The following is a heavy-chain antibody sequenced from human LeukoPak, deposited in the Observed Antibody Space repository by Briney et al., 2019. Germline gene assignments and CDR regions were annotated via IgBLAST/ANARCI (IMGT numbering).Heavy chain of an antibody. CDR3: AKHAYSDSTSAFDF. CDR2: IYPSDSYT. J-gene: IGHJ3*01. Sequence: ESLKISCEASGYSFSNYWIGWVRQMPGKGLECLGIIYPSDSYTRYSPSFQGQVTISADKSINTAYLQWSSLKASDTAIYYCAKHAYSDSTSAFDFWGQGTMVTVSS. D-gene: IGHD4-11*01. V-gene: IGHV5-51*01. CDR1: GYSFSNYW.